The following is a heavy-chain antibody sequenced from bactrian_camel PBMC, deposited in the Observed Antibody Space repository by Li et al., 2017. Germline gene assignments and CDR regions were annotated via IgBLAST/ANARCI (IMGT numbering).Heavy chain of an antibody. Sequence: HVQLVESGGGSVQPGGSLRLSCAAPAYRGSRYCMTWVRQAPDKQREWVASLDMIGNDASTKYADSVKGRFTISRGDAKATLYLQLNSLETEDTAMYYCAKGQDSLASRSWRERGQGTQVTVS. V-gene: IGHV3S1*01. D-gene: IGHD6*01. CDR2: LDMIGNDAST. J-gene: IGHJ4*01. CDR1: AYRGSRYC. CDR3: AKGQDSLASRSWRE.